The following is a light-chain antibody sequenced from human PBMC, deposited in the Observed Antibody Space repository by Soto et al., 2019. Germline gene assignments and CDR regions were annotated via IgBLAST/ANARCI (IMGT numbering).Light chain of an antibody. V-gene: IGKV3-20*01. J-gene: IGKJ1*01. CDR3: QQYGSSGT. CDR1: QSVGGS. CDR2: HTS. Sequence: ETVLTQSPGTLSLSPGERATLSCRASQSVGGSLAWYQQRPGQAPRLLVYHTSNRATGIPDRFSGSGSGTEFTLTIISLEPEDFAVYYCQQYGSSGTFGQGTKVDIK.